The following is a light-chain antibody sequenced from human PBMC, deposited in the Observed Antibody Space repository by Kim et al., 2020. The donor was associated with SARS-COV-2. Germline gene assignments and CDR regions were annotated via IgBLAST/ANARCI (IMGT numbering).Light chain of an antibody. CDR3: QQCDGSPPYT. J-gene: IGKJ2*01. CDR1: QSVRSNY. CDR2: GAS. Sequence: SPGERAAPSCRASQSVRSNYLAWYQQKPGQAPRLLIYGASNRATGIPDRFSGSGSGTDFTLTISRLEPEDFAVYYCQQCDGSPPYTFGQGTKLEI. V-gene: IGKV3-20*01.